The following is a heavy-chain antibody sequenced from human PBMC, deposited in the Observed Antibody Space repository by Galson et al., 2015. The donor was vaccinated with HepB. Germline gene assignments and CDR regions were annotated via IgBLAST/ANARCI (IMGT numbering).Heavy chain of an antibody. V-gene: IGHV5-51*03. Sequence: QSGAEVKKPGESLKISCKGSGYSFTSYWIGWVRQMPGKGLEWMGIIYPGDSDTSYSPSFQGQVTISADKSISTAYLQWSSLKASDTAMYYCASSPVLYDSSGYYGGKAFDIWGQGTMVTVSS. CDR1: GYSFTSYW. J-gene: IGHJ3*02. CDR3: ASSPVLYDSSGYYGGKAFDI. CDR2: IYPGDSDT. D-gene: IGHD3-22*01.